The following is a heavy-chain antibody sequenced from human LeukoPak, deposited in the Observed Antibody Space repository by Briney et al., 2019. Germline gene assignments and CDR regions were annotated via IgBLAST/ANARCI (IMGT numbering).Heavy chain of an antibody. J-gene: IGHJ6*03. CDR1: GGSFSVYY. V-gene: IGHV4-34*01. Sequence: PSETLSLTCAVYGGSFSVYYWRWIRQPPGKGLEWIGEINHNGSTNYNPSLKSRVTISVDTSKNQFSLKLSSVTAADTAVYYCARGRNYYYYYMDVWGKGTTVTISS. CDR3: ARGRNYYYYYMDV. CDR2: INHNGST.